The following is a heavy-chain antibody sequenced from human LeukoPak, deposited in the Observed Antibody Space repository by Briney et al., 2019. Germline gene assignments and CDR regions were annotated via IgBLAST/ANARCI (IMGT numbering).Heavy chain of an antibody. Sequence: PGGSLRLSCAASGFTFSSYAMHWVRQAPGKGLEWVAVISYDGSNEYYADSVKGRFTISRDNSKNTLYLQMNSLRAEDTAVYYCARDHGSYYYFDYWGQGTLVTVSS. CDR1: GFTFSSYA. J-gene: IGHJ4*02. CDR3: ARDHGSYYYFDY. D-gene: IGHD1-26*01. V-gene: IGHV3-30-3*01. CDR2: ISYDGSNE.